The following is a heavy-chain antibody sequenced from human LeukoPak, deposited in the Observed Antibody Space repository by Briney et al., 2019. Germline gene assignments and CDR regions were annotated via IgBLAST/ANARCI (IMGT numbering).Heavy chain of an antibody. J-gene: IGHJ2*01. V-gene: IGHV4-59*01. Sequence: SETLSLTCTVSGGSISSYYWSWIRQPPGKGLEWIGYIYYSGSTNYNPSLKSRVTVSVDTSKNQFSLKLSSVTAADTAVYYCARAQTPLLDYWYFDLWGRGTLVTVSS. CDR3: ARAQTPLLDYWYFDL. D-gene: IGHD3-10*01. CDR1: GGSISSYY. CDR2: IYYSGST.